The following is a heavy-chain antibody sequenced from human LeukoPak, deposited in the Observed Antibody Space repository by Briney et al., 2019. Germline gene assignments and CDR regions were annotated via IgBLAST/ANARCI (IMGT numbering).Heavy chain of an antibody. CDR1: GYSISRGYY. CDR3: ARGQKYRSGYTVSELGSGYFDY. D-gene: IGHD5-18*01. V-gene: IGHV4-38-2*02. Sequence: SETLSLTCTVSGYSISRGYYWGWIRPPPGKGLEWIGINYHSGSTYYNPSLKSRVTISEDTSKNQVSLRLSSVSVADTAVYYCARGQKYRSGYTVSELGSGYFDYWGQGTLVTVSS. CDR2: NYHSGST. J-gene: IGHJ4*02.